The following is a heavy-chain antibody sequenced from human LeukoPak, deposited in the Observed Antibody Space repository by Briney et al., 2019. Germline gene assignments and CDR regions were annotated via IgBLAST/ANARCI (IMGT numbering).Heavy chain of an antibody. Sequence: SETLSLTCTVSGGSISSSSYYWSWIRQPPGKGLEWIGHIYYSGGINYNPSLKSRVTISADTSKNQFSLRLSSVTAADTAIYFCATTQTVRGRTSSIAARSGWFDPWGQGTLVTVSS. D-gene: IGHD6-6*01. CDR3: ATTQTVRGRTSSIAARSGWFDP. CDR2: IYYSGGI. J-gene: IGHJ5*02. V-gene: IGHV4-61*01. CDR1: GGSISSSSYY.